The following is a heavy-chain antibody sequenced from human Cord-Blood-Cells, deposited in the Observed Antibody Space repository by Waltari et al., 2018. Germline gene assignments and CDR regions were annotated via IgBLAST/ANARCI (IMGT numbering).Heavy chain of an antibody. CDR1: GGSISSSSYY. J-gene: IGHJ4*02. V-gene: IGHV4-39*01. Sequence: QLQLQESGPGLVKPSETLSLTCTVSGGSISSSSYYWGWIRQPPGKGLEWIGSIYYSGSTSYNPSLKSRVTISVDTSKNQFSLKLSSVTAADTAVYYCARRGLEDFDYWGQGTLVTVSS. CDR3: ARRGLEDFDY. D-gene: IGHD6-25*01. CDR2: IYYSGST.